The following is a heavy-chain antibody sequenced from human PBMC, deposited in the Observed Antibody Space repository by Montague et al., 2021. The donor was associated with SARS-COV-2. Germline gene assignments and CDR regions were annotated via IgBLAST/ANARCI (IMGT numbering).Heavy chain of an antibody. CDR3: TRDYRSIVGDGLDI. D-gene: IGHD3-16*02. CDR2: ISTRAYTT. Sequence: SLRLSCAASGFTFSNYDMSWVRQAPGKGPEWISYISTRAYTTSYAGSVKGRFTISRDNGKNSLYLQMNSLRVEDTAVYYCTRDYRSIVGDGLDIWGQGTKVTVSS. CDR1: GFTFSNYD. V-gene: IGHV3-48*03. J-gene: IGHJ3*02.